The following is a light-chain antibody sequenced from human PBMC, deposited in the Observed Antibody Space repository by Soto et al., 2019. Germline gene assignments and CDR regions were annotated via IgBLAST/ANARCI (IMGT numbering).Light chain of an antibody. CDR2: GAS. CDR3: QHYNNRPPWT. CDR1: QGVSSY. J-gene: IGKJ1*01. Sequence: EILLTQSPATLSVSPGERATLSCRASQGVSSYLAWYQQKPGQAPRLLIYGASTRATGIPARFSGSGSGTEFTLTISSLQSEDFAVYYCQHYNNRPPWTFGQGTKVVIK. V-gene: IGKV3-15*01.